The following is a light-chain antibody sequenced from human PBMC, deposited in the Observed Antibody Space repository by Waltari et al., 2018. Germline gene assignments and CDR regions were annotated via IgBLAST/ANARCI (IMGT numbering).Light chain of an antibody. CDR1: SSNIRAGSD. J-gene: IGLJ3*02. CDR3: QSYDNSLTGRV. CDR2: DNS. V-gene: IGLV1-40*01. Sequence: QSVLTQPPSVSGAPGLRVTISSTVSSSNIRAGSDVHWYQQLPGAAPKLLIYDNSNRPSGVPDQVSGSKSGTSAPRAITGCQAEDEAELYCQSYDNSLTGRVFGGGTKLTVL.